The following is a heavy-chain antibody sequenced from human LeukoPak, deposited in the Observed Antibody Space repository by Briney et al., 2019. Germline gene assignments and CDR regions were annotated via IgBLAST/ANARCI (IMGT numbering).Heavy chain of an antibody. CDR2: ISYDARIK. V-gene: IGHV3-30-3*01. J-gene: IGHJ4*02. Sequence: PGRSPRLSCAASGFNFNTYDMHWVRPAPGKGLEWVAVISYDARIKYYADSVKGRFTISRDNSENTLYLQMNSLGAEDTALYYCATEYYDFLTAKYWGGYDYWGQGTLVIVSS. D-gene: IGHD3-9*01. CDR1: GFNFNTYD. CDR3: ATEYYDFLTAKYWGGYDY.